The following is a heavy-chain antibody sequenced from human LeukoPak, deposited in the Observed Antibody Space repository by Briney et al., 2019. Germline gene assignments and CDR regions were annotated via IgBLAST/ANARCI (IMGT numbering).Heavy chain of an antibody. CDR1: GYTFTSYG. CDR3: ASGMVRRNYYYYGMDV. J-gene: IGHJ6*04. CDR2: ISAYNGNT. Sequence: ASVKVSCKASGYTFTSYGISWVRQAPGQGLEWMGWISAYNGNTNYAQKLQGRVTMTTDTSTSTAYMELRSQRSDDTAVYYCASGMVRRNYYYYGMDVWGKGTTVTVSS. D-gene: IGHD3-10*01. V-gene: IGHV1-18*04.